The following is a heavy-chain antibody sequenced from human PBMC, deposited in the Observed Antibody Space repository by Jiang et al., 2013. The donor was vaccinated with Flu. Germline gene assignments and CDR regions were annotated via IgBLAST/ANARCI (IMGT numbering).Heavy chain of an antibody. J-gene: IGHJ4*02. CDR3: AREVTGGKSLYY. CDR1: GYTFGNYA. V-gene: IGHV7-4-1*02. CDR2: INAHTGDA. D-gene: IGHD1-20*01. Sequence: QSGSELKEPGASVRISCKASGYTFGNYAMNWVRQAPGQGLEWMGGINAHTGDATYAQDFTGRFVFSVDTSVSTAYLQISSLKAEDTAVYYCAREVTGGKSLYYWGQGTLVTVSS.